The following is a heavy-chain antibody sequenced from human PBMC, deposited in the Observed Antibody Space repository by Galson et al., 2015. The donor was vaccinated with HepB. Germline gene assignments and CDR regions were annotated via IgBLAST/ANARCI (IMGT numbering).Heavy chain of an antibody. CDR2: TFYRSKWYS. CDR3: ARRITVAGSPQFDY. J-gene: IGHJ4*02. D-gene: IGHD6-19*01. V-gene: IGHV6-1*01. Sequence: CAISGDSVSSNSAVWNWIRQSPSRGLEWLGRTFYRSKWYSDYAVSVKGRITINPDTSKNQFSLQLNSMTPEDTAVYYCARRITVAGSPQFDYWGQGTLVTVSS. CDR1: GDSVSSNSAV.